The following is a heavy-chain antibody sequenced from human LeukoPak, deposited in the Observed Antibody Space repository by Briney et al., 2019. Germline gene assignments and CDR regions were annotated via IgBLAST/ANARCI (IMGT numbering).Heavy chain of an antibody. CDR1: GFIFSTSD. CDR2: ISSSGSTI. J-gene: IGHJ4*02. CDR3: ARLDGYNSVDY. V-gene: IGHV3-48*03. Sequence: GGSLRLSCAASGFIFSTSDIHWVRQASGKGLEWVSYISSSGSTIYYADSVKGRFTISRDNAKNSLYLQMNSLRAEDTAVYYCARLDGYNSVDYWGQGTLVTVSS. D-gene: IGHD5-24*01.